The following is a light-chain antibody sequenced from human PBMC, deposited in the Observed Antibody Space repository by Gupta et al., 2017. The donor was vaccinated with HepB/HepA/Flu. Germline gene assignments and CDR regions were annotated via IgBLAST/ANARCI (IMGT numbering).Light chain of an antibody. Sequence: DIQMTQSPSSLSASVGDRVTITCQARQNIGRHVSWYHQRPGKAPKLLIYDASRLQTGVPSRFSGSGSGTFFSLTISSLQTEDFATYYCQQYEDLVLTFGGGTKLEIK. CDR2: DAS. CDR1: QNIGRH. V-gene: IGKV1-33*01. CDR3: QQYEDLVLT. J-gene: IGKJ4*01.